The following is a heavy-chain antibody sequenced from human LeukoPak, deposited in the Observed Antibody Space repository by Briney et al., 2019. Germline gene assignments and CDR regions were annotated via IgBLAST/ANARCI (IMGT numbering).Heavy chain of an antibody. Sequence: PSETLSLTCSVSDDSLSSGRSYWAWIRQPPGKGVEWVGTIYYNGRTYYNPSRKSRLSISIDTSKSLFSMNLTSVTAADTAFYFCARHKGGGAHSFDHWSQGALVTVSS. V-gene: IGHV4-39*01. CDR2: IYYNGRT. J-gene: IGHJ4*02. D-gene: IGHD2-15*01. CDR3: ARHKGGGAHSFDH. CDR1: DDSLSSGRSY.